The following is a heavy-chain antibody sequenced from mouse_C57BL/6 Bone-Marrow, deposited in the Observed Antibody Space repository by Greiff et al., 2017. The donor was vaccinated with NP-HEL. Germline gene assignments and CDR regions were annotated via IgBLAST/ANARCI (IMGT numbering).Heavy chain of an antibody. CDR1: GFTFSDYG. Sequence: EVKLVESGGGLVKPGGSLKLSCAASGFTFSDYGMHWVRQAPEKGLEWVAYISSGSCTIYYADTVKGRFTISRDNAKNTLFLQMTSLRSEDTAMYYCARHEGYAMDYWGQGTSVTVSS. CDR2: ISSGSCTI. V-gene: IGHV5-17*01. J-gene: IGHJ4*01. CDR3: ARHEGYAMDY.